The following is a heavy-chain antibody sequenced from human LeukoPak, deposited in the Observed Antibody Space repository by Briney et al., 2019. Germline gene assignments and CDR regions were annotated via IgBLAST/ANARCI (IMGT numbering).Heavy chain of an antibody. J-gene: IGHJ4*02. D-gene: IGHD1-26*01. Sequence: ASETLSLTCTVSGGSISSYHWSWIRQSPGKGLEWIGYIYYSGSTTYKPSLKSRVTISVDTSKNQFSLKLSSVTAADTAVYYCARLSIVGATNFDYWGQGTLVTVSS. CDR3: ARLSIVGATNFDY. V-gene: IGHV4-59*08. CDR2: IYYSGST. CDR1: GGSISSYH.